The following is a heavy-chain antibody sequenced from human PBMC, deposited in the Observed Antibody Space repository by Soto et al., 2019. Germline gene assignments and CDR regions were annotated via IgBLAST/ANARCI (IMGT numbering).Heavy chain of an antibody. CDR3: AKAPSRWNYNIIYFDY. CDR2: ISGSGGST. J-gene: IGHJ4*02. Sequence: QSGGSLRLSCAASGFTFSSYAMSWVRQAPGKGLEWVSAISGSGGSTYYADSVKGRFTISRDNSKNTLYLQMNSLRAEDTAVYYCAKAPSRWNYNIIYFDYWGQGTLVTVSS. CDR1: GFTFSSYA. V-gene: IGHV3-23*01. D-gene: IGHD1-7*01.